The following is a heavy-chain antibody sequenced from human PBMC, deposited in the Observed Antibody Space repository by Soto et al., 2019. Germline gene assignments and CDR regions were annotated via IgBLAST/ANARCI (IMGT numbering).Heavy chain of an antibody. D-gene: IGHD3-3*01. CDR3: AKAEATDYDFWSGFGY. CDR1: GFTFSSYA. V-gene: IGHV3-23*01. CDR2: ISGSGGST. Sequence: EVQLLESGGGLVQPGGSLRLSCAASGFTFSSYAMSWVRQAPGKGLEGVSAISGSGGSTYYADSVKGRFTISRDNSKNTLYLQMNSLRAEDTAVYYCAKAEATDYDFWSGFGYWGQGTLVTVSS. J-gene: IGHJ4*02.